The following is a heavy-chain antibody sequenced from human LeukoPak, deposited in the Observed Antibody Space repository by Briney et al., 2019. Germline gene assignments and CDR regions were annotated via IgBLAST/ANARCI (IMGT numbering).Heavy chain of an antibody. CDR2: IVPIFGTA. D-gene: IGHD1-26*01. J-gene: IGHJ6*03. V-gene: IGHV1-69*05. CDR3: ARGIAPYSWTYGVGYYYYMDV. CDR1: GGTFSSYA. Sequence: SVKVSXKASGGTFSSYAISWVRQAPGQGLEWMGGIVPIFGTANYAQKFQGRVTITTDESTTTAYMELSSLRSEDTAVYYCARGIAPYSWTYGVGYYYYMDVWGKGTTVTVSS.